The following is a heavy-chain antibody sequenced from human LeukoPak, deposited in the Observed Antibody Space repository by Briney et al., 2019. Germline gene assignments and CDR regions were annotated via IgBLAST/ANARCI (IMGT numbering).Heavy chain of an antibody. D-gene: IGHD3-9*01. Sequence: GGSLRLSCAASGFIFSNYAMSWVRQAPGKGLEWVSAINGSGDTTYYADSVKGRFTISRDNSKNTLYVEMNTLRAEDTAVYYCAKWGYYDILTGYYVSDFWGQGTLVTVSS. CDR1: GFIFSNYA. CDR2: INGSGDTT. V-gene: IGHV3-23*01. J-gene: IGHJ4*02. CDR3: AKWGYYDILTGYYVSDF.